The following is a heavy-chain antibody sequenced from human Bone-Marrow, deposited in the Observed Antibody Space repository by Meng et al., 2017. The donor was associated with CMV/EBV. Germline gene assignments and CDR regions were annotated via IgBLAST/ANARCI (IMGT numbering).Heavy chain of an antibody. CDR2: IYYSGST. CDR1: GGSISSYY. CDR3: ARELRGMDV. V-gene: IGHV4-59*01. J-gene: IGHJ6*02. Sequence: GSLRLSCTVSGGSISSYYWSWIRQPPGKGLEWIGYIYYSGSTNYNPSLKSRVTISVDTSKNQFSLKLSSVTAADTAVYYCARELRGMDVWGQGTTVTVSS.